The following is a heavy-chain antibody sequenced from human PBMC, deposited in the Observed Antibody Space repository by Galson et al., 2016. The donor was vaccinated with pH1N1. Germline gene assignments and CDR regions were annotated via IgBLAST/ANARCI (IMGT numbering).Heavy chain of an antibody. CDR2: INQHGSKI. CDR3: ARDRTYSESNTYYDLFDI. CDR1: GFTFGNFA. Sequence: SLRLSCAASGFTFGNFAISWVRQSPGKGLEWVGNINQHGSKINYGDSVKGRFTIPRDNAKNSLFLQMTSLRADDSAVYYCARDRTYSESNTYYDLFDIWGQGTMVTVSS. D-gene: IGHD3-16*01. J-gene: IGHJ3*02. V-gene: IGHV3-7*03.